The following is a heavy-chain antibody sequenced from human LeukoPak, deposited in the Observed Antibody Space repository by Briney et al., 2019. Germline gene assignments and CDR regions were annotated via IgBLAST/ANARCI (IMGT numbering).Heavy chain of an antibody. Sequence: GGSLRLSCAASGFTFSSYSMNWVRQAPEKGLEWVSSISSSSSYIYYADSVKGRFTISRDNAKNSLYLQMNSLRAEDTAVYYCAKARELLHYYYYYGMDVWGQGTTVTVSS. D-gene: IGHD1-26*01. CDR2: ISSSSSYI. J-gene: IGHJ6*02. CDR1: GFTFSSYS. CDR3: AKARELLHYYYYYGMDV. V-gene: IGHV3-21*01.